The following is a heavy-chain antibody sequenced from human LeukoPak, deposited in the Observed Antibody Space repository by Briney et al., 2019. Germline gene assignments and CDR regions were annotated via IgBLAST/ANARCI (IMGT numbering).Heavy chain of an antibody. CDR2: IIPIFGTA. Sequence: SVKVSCKASGGTFSSYAISWVRQAPGQGLEWMGGIIPIFGTANYAQKFQGRVTITADESTSTAYMELSSLRSEDTAVYYCVRDTFLVGALSGFDYWGQGTLVTVSS. CDR1: GGTFSSYA. J-gene: IGHJ4*02. CDR3: VRDTFLVGALSGFDY. V-gene: IGHV1-69*13. D-gene: IGHD1-26*01.